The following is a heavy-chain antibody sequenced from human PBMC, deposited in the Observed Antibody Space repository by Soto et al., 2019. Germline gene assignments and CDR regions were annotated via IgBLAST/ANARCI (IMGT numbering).Heavy chain of an antibody. J-gene: IGHJ1*01. CDR2: LDPEDGET. V-gene: IGHV1-24*01. Sequence: ASVKVSCKVSGYTLTELSMHWVRQAPGKGLEWMGGLDPEDGETIYAQKFQGRVTMTEDTSTDTAYMELSSLRSEDTAVYYCATDYCGGDCYDAGYFQHWGQGTLVTVSS. D-gene: IGHD2-21*02. CDR3: ATDYCGGDCYDAGYFQH. CDR1: GYTLTELS.